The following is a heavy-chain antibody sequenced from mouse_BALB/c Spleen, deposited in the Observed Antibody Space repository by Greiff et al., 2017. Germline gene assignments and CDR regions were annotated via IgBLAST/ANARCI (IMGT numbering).Heavy chain of an antibody. Sequence: DVMLVESGGGLVKPGGSLKLSCAASGFTFSSYAMSWVRQTPEKRLEWVATISSGGSYTYYPDSVKGRFTISRDNAKNTLYLQMSSLRSEDTAMYYCARLEPYGPDYWGQGTTLTVSS. D-gene: IGHD1-1*02. J-gene: IGHJ2*01. CDR1: GFTFSSYA. CDR3: ARLEPYGPDY. V-gene: IGHV5-9-1*01. CDR2: ISSGGSYT.